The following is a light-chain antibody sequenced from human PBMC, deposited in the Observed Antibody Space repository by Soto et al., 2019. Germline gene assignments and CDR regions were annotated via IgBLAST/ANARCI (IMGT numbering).Light chain of an antibody. CDR1: ESVSSY. Sequence: IVWTQSPATLSLSPGESATLSCRASESVSSYLAWYQQKPGQAPRLLIYDASSRATGIPDRFSGGGSGTDFTLTISRLEPEDFAVYYCQQFSIYPLTFGGGTKVDIK. V-gene: IGKV3-20*01. CDR3: QQFSIYPLT. CDR2: DAS. J-gene: IGKJ4*01.